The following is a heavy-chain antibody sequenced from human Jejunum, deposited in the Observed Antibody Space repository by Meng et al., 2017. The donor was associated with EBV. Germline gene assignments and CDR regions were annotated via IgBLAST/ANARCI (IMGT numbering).Heavy chain of an antibody. D-gene: IGHD5-24*01. CDR1: GDTFTRYY. CDR3: AGGMTIRQNWFDP. J-gene: IGHJ5*02. CDR2: INPTGDST. Sequence: QGQLGQSGGRVKKPGASVKVSCKVSGDTFTRYYMHWVRQAPGQGLEWMGIINPTGDSTTYAEKFQGRLTMTRDTSTTTAYMELSSLRSEDTAVYYCAGGMTIRQNWFDPWGQGTLVTVSS. V-gene: IGHV1-46*01.